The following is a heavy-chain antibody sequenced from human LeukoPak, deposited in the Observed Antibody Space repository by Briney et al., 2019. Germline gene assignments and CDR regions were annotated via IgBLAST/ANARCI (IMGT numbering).Heavy chain of an antibody. CDR2: IKQDGSEK. Sequence: ASVKVSCKASGYTFTSYGISWVRQAPGQGLEWVANIKQDGSEKYYVDSVKGRFTISRDNAKNSLYLQMNSLRAEDMALYYCAKDMGYSSSSAFDYWGQGTLVTVSS. J-gene: IGHJ4*02. D-gene: IGHD6-6*01. CDR3: AKDMGYSSSSAFDY. V-gene: IGHV3-7*05. CDR1: GYTFTSYG.